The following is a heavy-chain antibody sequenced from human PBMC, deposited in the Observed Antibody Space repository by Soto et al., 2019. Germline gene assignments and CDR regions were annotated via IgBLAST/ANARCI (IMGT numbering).Heavy chain of an antibody. D-gene: IGHD2-15*01. Sequence: SETLSLTCTVSGGSISSYYWSWIRQPPGKGLEWIGYIYYSGSTYYNPSLKSRVIISVDTSKKRFSLKLSSVTAADTAVYYCGRGDYSGYFDYWGQGTLVTVSS. J-gene: IGHJ4*02. CDR3: GRGDYSGYFDY. CDR1: GGSISSYY. CDR2: IYYSGST. V-gene: IGHV4-30-4*08.